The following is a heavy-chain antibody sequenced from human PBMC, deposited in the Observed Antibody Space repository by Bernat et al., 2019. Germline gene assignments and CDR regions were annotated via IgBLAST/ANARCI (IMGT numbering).Heavy chain of an antibody. CDR2: IYSGGST. J-gene: IGHJ4*02. CDR3: ARESSLEWLFYLDY. CDR1: GFTVSSNY. Sequence: EVQLVETGGGLIQPGGSLRLSCAASGFTVSSNYMTWFRQAPGKGLEWVSVIYSGGSTYYADSVKGRFTISRDNSKNTLYLQMNSLRAEDTAVYYCARESSLEWLFYLDYRGQGTLVTVSS. D-gene: IGHD3-3*01. V-gene: IGHV3-53*02.